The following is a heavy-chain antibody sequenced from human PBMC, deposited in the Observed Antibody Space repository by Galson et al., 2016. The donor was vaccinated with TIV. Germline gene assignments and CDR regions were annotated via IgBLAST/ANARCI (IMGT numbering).Heavy chain of an antibody. D-gene: IGHD2-15*01. CDR1: GGSISSNGIF. V-gene: IGHV4-31*03. CDR3: ARDQDSGAYFDY. J-gene: IGHJ4*02. Sequence: TLSLTCTVFGGSISSNGIFWSWIRQHPGKGLEWTGYIYHSGSTHYNPSLKSRVAMSVDTSKNQFSLTLTSVTAADTAVYYCARDQDSGAYFDYWGQGTLVTVSS. CDR2: IYHSGST.